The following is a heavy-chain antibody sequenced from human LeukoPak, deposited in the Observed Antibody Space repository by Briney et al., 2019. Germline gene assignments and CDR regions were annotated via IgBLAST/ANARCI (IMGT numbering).Heavy chain of an antibody. D-gene: IGHD3-22*01. Sequence: ASVKVSCKASGYTFTGYYMHWLRQAPGQGLEWMGWINPNSGGTNYAQKFQGRVTMTRDTSISTAYMELSRLRSDDTAVYYCARPSGGYYDSSGYYPYYFDYWGQGTLVTVSS. CDR1: GYTFTGYY. CDR2: INPNSGGT. CDR3: ARPSGGYYDSSGYYPYYFDY. V-gene: IGHV1-2*02. J-gene: IGHJ4*02.